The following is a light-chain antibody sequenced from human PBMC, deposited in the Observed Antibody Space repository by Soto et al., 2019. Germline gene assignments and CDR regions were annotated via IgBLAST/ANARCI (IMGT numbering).Light chain of an antibody. CDR3: QQSHSDPLT. CDR2: AAS. CDR1: QGISSY. V-gene: IGKV1-9*01. Sequence: DIQLTQSPSFLSASVGDRVTITCRASQGISSYLAWYQQKPGKAPKLLIYAASTLQIGVPSRFSGSGSGTDFTLTISNLQPEDFATYFCQQSHSDPLTFGGGTKVEI. J-gene: IGKJ4*01.